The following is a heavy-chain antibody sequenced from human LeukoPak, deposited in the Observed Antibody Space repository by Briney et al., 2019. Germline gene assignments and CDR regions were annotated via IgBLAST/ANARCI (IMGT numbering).Heavy chain of an antibody. D-gene: IGHD3-3*01. CDR3: AREVFWSGYFANLHFDY. V-gene: IGHV3-21*06. Sequence: GGSLRLSCAASQFTFSSYNMNWVRQAPGKGLGWVSSISSTSRYIYYADSVKGRFTISRDNAKNSLFLQMNSLGAEDTAVYYCAREVFWSGYFANLHFDYWGRGTLVTVSS. J-gene: IGHJ4*02. CDR2: ISSTSRYI. CDR1: QFTFSSYN.